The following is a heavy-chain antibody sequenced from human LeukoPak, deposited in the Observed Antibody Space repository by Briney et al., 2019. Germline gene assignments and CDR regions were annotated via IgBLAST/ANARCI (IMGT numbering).Heavy chain of an antibody. CDR3: ARARQLGIFVPVYYFDY. V-gene: IGHV4-59*01. D-gene: IGHD7-27*01. CDR2: IYYSGST. Sequence: SETLSLTCTVSGGSLSSYYWNWIRQPPGKGLEWIGYIYYSGSTNYNPSLKSRVTISLDTSKNQFSLKLSSVTAADTAVYYCARARQLGIFVPVYYFDYWGQGTLVTVSS. J-gene: IGHJ4*02. CDR1: GGSLSSYY.